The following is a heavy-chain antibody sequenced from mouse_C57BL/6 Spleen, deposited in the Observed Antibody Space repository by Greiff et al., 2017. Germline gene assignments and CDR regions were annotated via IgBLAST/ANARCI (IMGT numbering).Heavy chain of an antibody. V-gene: IGHV2-6*03. CDR3: ARGGSSYLYYAMDY. D-gene: IGHD1-1*01. Sequence: VQLQRSGPGLVAPSQSLSITCTVSGFSLTSYGVHWVRQPPGKGLAWLVVIWSDGSTTYNSALKSRLSISKDNSKSQVFLKMNSLQTDDTAMYYCARGGSSYLYYAMDYWGQGTSVTVSS. CDR1: GFSLTSYG. J-gene: IGHJ4*01. CDR2: IWSDGST.